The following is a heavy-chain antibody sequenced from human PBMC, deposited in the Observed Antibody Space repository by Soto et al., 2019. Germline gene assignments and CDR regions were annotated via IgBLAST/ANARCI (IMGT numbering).Heavy chain of an antibody. D-gene: IGHD3-10*01. CDR1: GFSLSTSGVG. CDR2: IYWDDDK. CDR3: AHSRGSGTNDY. V-gene: IGHV2-5*02. J-gene: IGHJ4*02. Sequence: QITLKESGPTLVKPTQTLTLTCTFSGFSLSTSGVGVGWIRQPPGKALEWLALIYWDDDKRYSPSLKTRLTIPKDPSKNQVVLTMTNMDPVDTATYYCAHSRGSGTNDYWGQGTLVTVSS.